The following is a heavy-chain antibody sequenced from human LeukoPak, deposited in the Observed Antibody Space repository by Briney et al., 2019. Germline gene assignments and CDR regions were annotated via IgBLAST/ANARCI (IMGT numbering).Heavy chain of an antibody. V-gene: IGHV4-34*01. J-gene: IGHJ1*01. CDR2: INHSGIT. CDR3: AYSSAFQQH. CDR1: GGFFSDYY. Sequence: PSETLSLTCAVYGGFFSDYYWSSIRQPPGKGLEWIGEINHSGITNYNPSLKSRVTISVDTSKNQFSLKLSSVTAADTAVYYCAYSSAFQQHLGQGTLVTVSS. D-gene: IGHD3-22*01.